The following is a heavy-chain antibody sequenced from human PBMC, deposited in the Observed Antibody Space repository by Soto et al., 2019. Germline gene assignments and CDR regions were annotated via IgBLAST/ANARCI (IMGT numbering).Heavy chain of an antibody. Sequence: QVHLRESGPGLVKPSETLSLSCTVSDGSISNFYWSWIRQPPGKGLEWIGYISSSGNTNYNPSLKSRVYISVDTSKNQFSLNLTSVTAADTAVYYCARAPMVLTRSYFDSWGQGTPVTVSS. D-gene: IGHD3-22*01. CDR2: ISSSGNT. CDR1: DGSISNFY. J-gene: IGHJ4*02. V-gene: IGHV4-59*01. CDR3: ARAPMVLTRSYFDS.